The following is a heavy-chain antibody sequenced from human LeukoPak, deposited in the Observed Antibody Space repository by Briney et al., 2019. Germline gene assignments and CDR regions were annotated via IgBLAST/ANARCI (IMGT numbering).Heavy chain of an antibody. CDR3: AKDRGSGRYVGNDLDY. CDR1: GFTFSSYA. J-gene: IGHJ4*02. D-gene: IGHD3-10*01. CDR2: ISGSGGST. Sequence: GGSLRLSCVASGFTFSSYAMSWVRQAPGKGLEWVSVISGSGGSTYYADSVQGRFTMSRDNSKNTLYLHMNSLRAEDTAVYYCAKDRGSGRYVGNDLDYWGQGTLVTVSS. V-gene: IGHV3-23*01.